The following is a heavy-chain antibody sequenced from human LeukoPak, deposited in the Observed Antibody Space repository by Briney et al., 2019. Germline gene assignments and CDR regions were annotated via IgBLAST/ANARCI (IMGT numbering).Heavy chain of an antibody. CDR1: GFSLSTNEVG. Sequence: SGPPLVNPTQTLTLTCTFSGFSLSTNEVGVGWIRQPPGKALEWLALIYWNGNKFYSPSLKSRLTTTKDTSRNQVVLTMTNIDPVDTATYYCAHQANRGGWYPFDYWGQGALVTVSS. V-gene: IGHV2-5*01. CDR3: AHQANRGGWYPFDY. CDR2: IYWNGNK. J-gene: IGHJ4*02. D-gene: IGHD6-19*01.